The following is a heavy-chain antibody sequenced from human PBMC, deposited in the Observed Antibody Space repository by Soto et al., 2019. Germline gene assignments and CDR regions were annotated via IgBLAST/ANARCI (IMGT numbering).Heavy chain of an antibody. CDR2: ISSSSSTI. CDR3: AACAEPLISPMRSGWTNCGMDV. Sequence: GSLRLSCAASGFTFSSYSMNWVRQAPGKGLEWASYISSSSSTIYYADSVKGRFTISRDNAKNSLYLQMNSLRDEDTAVYYCAACAEPLISPMRSGWTNCGMDVWGQGTTVTV. CDR1: GFTFSSYS. D-gene: IGHD6-19*01. V-gene: IGHV3-48*02. J-gene: IGHJ6*02.